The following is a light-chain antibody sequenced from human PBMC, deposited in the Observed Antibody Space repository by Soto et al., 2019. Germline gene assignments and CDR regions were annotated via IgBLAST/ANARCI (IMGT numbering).Light chain of an antibody. CDR3: QQRSDWPLT. CDR1: QSLSSY. CDR2: DAF. V-gene: IGKV3-11*01. J-gene: IGKJ4*01. Sequence: EIVLTQSPATLSLSPGERATLSCRASQSLSSYLAWYQQKRCQAPRLLIYDAFKRAPGIPARFIGSGSGTDFTLSISSLEPEDFAVYYCQQRSDWPLTFGGGTKVEIK.